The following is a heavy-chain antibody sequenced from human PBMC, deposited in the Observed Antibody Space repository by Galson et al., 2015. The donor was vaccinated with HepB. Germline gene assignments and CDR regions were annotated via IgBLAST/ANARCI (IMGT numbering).Heavy chain of an antibody. CDR3: VKNGVMVATIVPY. V-gene: IGHV3-48*02. CDR1: GFTFSRFA. D-gene: IGHD5-12*01. J-gene: IGHJ4*02. CDR2: ISISSTTI. Sequence: SLRLSCAASGFTFSRFAMNWVRQAPGKGLEWVSYISISSTTIYYADSVKGRFTISRDNAKNLVFLQMNSLRDEDTGLYYCVKNGVMVATIVPYWGQGAVVTVSA.